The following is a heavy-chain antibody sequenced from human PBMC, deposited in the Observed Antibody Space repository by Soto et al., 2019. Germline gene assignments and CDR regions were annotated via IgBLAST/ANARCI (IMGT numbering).Heavy chain of an antibody. CDR2: IYPSDSDT. D-gene: IGHD3-3*01. CDR3: ARGGVSTRTFDY. Sequence: GESLKISCKGSGYNLAGYWIAWVRQMPGKGLELMGIIYPSDSDTRYRPSFQGQVTISADKSISSAYLQWSSLRASDTAMYYCARGGVSTRTFDYWGQRTPVTVSS. J-gene: IGHJ4*02. CDR1: GYNLAGYW. V-gene: IGHV5-51*01.